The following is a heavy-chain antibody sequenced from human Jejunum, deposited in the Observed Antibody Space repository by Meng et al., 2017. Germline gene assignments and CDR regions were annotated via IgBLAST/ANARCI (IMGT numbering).Heavy chain of an antibody. CDR1: GGSVSSGSYY. V-gene: IGHV4-61*01. D-gene: IGHD5-18*01. Sequence: QVALPGSGPGLVRPSETLSLTCTVSGGSVSSGSYYWSWIRQPPGKGLEWIGYIYYGGTTNYNPSLKSRVTISADTSKNQFSLKLSSVTAADTAVYYCARGSRGYSYGWGQGTLVTASS. J-gene: IGHJ4*02. CDR3: ARGSRGYSYG. CDR2: IYYGGTT.